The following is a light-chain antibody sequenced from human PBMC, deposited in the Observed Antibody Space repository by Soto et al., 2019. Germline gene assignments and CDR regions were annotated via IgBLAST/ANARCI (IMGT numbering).Light chain of an antibody. CDR1: QSISTW. CDR2: KAS. J-gene: IGKJ1*01. CDR3: QQYNSYPWT. Sequence: QMTQSPAALSSSIGERATLTCRASQSISTWLAWYQQKPGQAPKLLIYKASSLASGVPSRFSGSGSGTEFTLTISSLQPDDFATYYCQQYNSYPWTFGQGSKVDIK. V-gene: IGKV1-5*03.